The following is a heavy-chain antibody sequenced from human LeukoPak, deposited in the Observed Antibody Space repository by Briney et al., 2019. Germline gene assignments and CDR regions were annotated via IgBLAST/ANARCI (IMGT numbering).Heavy chain of an antibody. V-gene: IGHV3-30*04. CDR3: ANGQIGIAVAGSGDY. CDR2: ISYDGSNK. D-gene: IGHD6-19*01. J-gene: IGHJ4*02. Sequence: GGSLRLSCAASGFTFSSYAMHWVRQAPGKGLEWVAVISYDGSNKYYADSVKGRFTISRDNSKNTLYLQMNSLRAEDTAVYYCANGQIGIAVAGSGDYWGQGTLVTVSS. CDR1: GFTFSSYA.